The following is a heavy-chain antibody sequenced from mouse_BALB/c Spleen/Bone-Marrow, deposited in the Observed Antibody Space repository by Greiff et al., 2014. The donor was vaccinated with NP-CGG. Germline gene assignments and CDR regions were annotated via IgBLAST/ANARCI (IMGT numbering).Heavy chain of an antibody. CDR1: GYTFTSYW. CDR2: IPPGSGTT. J-gene: IGHJ3*01. CDR3: ARGSYYYGSSSPWFAY. V-gene: IGHV1S41*01. D-gene: IGHD1-1*01. Sequence: DLVKPGASVKLSCKASGYTFTSYWINWIKQRPGQGLEWIGRIPPGSGTTYYIEMFKGKATLTVDTSSTTAYIQLSSLSSEDSAVYFCARGSYYYGSSSPWFAYWGQGTLVTVSA.